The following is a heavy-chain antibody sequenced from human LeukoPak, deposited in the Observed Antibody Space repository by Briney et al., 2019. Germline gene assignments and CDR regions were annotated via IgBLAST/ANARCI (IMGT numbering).Heavy chain of an antibody. V-gene: IGHV3-21*01. CDR2: FTSSSSSI. J-gene: IGHJ4*02. CDR1: SXT. Sequence: SXTMSWVRQAPGKGLEWVSSFTSSSSSIYYADSVKGRFTISRDNAKNSLYLQLNSLRAEDTAVYYCARGWGFYYFDSWGQGTLVTVSS. D-gene: IGHD1-26*01. CDR3: ARGWGFYYFDS.